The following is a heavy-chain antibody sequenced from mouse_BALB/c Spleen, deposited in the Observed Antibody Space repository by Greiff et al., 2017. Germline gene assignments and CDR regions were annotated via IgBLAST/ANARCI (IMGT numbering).Heavy chain of an antibody. CDR3: VRRGATGDY. V-gene: IGHV10-1*02. Sequence: EVQVVESGGGLVQPKGSLKLSCAASGFTFNTYAMNWVRQAPGKGLEWVARIRSKSNNYATYYADSVKDRFTISRDDSQSMLYLQMNNLKTEDTAMYYCVRRGATGDYWGQGTSVTVSS. CDR2: IRSKSNNYAT. D-gene: IGHD4-1*01. J-gene: IGHJ4*01. CDR1: GFTFNTYA.